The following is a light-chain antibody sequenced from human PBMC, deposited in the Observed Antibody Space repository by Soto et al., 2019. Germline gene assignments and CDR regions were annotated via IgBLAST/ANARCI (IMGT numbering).Light chain of an antibody. CDR1: QTVRSTY. V-gene: IGKV3-20*01. Sequence: EIVLTQAPGTLSLSPGDRATLSCRASQTVRSTYLAWYQQKPGQAPRLLISGASTRATGIPDRFSGSGSGTDFTLTISRLEPEDFAVYYCQQYGNSPLLTFGGGTRVEIK. J-gene: IGKJ4*01. CDR3: QQYGNSPLLT. CDR2: GAS.